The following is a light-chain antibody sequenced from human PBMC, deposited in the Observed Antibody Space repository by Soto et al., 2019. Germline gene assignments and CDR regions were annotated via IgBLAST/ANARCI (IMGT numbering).Light chain of an antibody. CDR2: AAS. CDR1: QDIRSA. V-gene: IGKV1-17*01. Sequence: DIQLTQSPSSLSASVGDRVTITCRASQDIRSALGWYQQKPGKVPKLLIYAASTLQSGVPSRFSGSRSGTEFTLTISSLQPDDFATYYCQQYNSYSRTFGQGTKVDIK. J-gene: IGKJ1*01. CDR3: QQYNSYSRT.